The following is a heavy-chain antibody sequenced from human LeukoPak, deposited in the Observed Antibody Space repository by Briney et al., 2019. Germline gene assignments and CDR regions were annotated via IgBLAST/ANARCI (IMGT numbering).Heavy chain of an antibody. V-gene: IGHV1-69-2*01. CDR3: ATDPAVGATADY. CDR2: VDPEDGET. J-gene: IGHJ4*02. Sequence: ASVKVSCKASGYTFTDYYMHWVQQAPGKGLEWMGRVDPEDGETIYAEKFQGRVTITADTSTDTAYMELSSLRSEDTAVYYCATDPAVGATADYWGPGTLVTASS. D-gene: IGHD1-26*01. CDR1: GYTFTDYY.